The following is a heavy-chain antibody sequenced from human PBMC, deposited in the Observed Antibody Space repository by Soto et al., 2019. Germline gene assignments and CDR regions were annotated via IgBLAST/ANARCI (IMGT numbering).Heavy chain of an antibody. D-gene: IGHD5-12*01. Sequence: QVHLVQSGVEVKTPGASVKVSCQASGYTFFTYDISWVRQAPGQGLEWMGWISTYSGDTKYAQKFKGRVTMTTDTSTTTAYLELRSLRSDDTAVYYCARHHGPTTSENWFDPWCQGTLVTVSS. CDR3: ARHHGPTTSENWFDP. V-gene: IGHV1-18*01. J-gene: IGHJ5*02. CDR1: GYTFFTYD. CDR2: ISTYSGDT.